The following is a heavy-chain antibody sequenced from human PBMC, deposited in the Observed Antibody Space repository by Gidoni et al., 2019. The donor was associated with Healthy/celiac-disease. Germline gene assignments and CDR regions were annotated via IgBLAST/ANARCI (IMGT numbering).Heavy chain of an antibody. Sequence: STNYNPSLKSRVTISVDTSKNQFPLKLSSVTAADTAVYYCARVTVTTSLTWFDPWGQGTLVTVSS. J-gene: IGHJ5*02. D-gene: IGHD4-17*01. CDR3: ARVTVTTSLTWFDP. CDR2: ST. V-gene: IGHV4-59*01.